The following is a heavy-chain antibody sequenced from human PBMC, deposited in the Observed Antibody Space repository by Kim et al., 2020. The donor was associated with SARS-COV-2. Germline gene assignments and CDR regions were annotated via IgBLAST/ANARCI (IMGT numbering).Heavy chain of an antibody. CDR1: GFTFSSYA. J-gene: IGHJ4*02. Sequence: GGSLRLSCAASGFTFSSYAMHWVRQAPGKGLEWVAVISYDGSNKYYADSVKGRFTISRDNSKNTLYLQMNSLRAEDTAVYYCARDVSRRYWGYFDYWGQGTLVTVSS. V-gene: IGHV3-30*04. CDR2: ISYDGSNK. D-gene: IGHD7-27*01. CDR3: ARDVSRRYWGYFDY.